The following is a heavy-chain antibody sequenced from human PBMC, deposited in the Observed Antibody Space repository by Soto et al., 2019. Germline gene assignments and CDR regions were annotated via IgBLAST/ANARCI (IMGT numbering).Heavy chain of an antibody. J-gene: IGHJ6*02. CDR3: ARGRHSSGWFDLGTYYGMDV. D-gene: IGHD6-19*01. CDR2: IIPIFGTA. Sequence: GASVKVSCKASGGTFSSYAISWVRQAPGQGLEWMGGIIPIFGTANYAQKFQGRVTITADESTSTAYMELSSLRSEDTAVYYCARGRHSSGWFDLGTYYGMDVWGQGTTVTVSS. V-gene: IGHV1-69*13. CDR1: GGTFSSYA.